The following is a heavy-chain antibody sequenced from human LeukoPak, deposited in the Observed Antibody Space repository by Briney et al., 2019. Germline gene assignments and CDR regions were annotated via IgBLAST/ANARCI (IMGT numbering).Heavy chain of an antibody. J-gene: IGHJ3*02. CDR1: GYTFTAYY. CDR3: ARGPELRYFDWLLYGGAFDI. D-gene: IGHD3-9*01. V-gene: IGHV1-2*02. Sequence: ASVKVSCKASGYTFTAYYMHWVRQAPGQGLEWMEWINPNSGGTNYAQKFQGRVTMTRDTSISTAYMELSRLRSDDTTVYYCARGPELRYFDWLLYGGAFDIWGQGTMVTVSS. CDR2: INPNSGGT.